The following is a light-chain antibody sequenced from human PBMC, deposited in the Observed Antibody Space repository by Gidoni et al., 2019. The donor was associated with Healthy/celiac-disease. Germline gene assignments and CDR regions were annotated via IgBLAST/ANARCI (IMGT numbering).Light chain of an antibody. V-gene: IGKV3-20*01. CDR1: QSVSSSY. Sequence: EIVLTQSPGTLSLSPGERATLSCRASQSVSSSYLAWYQQKPGQAPRLLIYGASSRATGIPDRFSGIGSGTDFTLTISRLEPEDFAVYYCQQYGSSRKTFGQGTKVEIK. J-gene: IGKJ1*01. CDR2: GAS. CDR3: QQYGSSRKT.